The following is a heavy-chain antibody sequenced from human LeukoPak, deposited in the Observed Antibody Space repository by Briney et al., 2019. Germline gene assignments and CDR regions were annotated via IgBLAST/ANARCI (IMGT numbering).Heavy chain of an antibody. CDR2: INWDGSST. CDR1: GFTFSDYY. J-gene: IGHJ6*03. CDR3: TRAHYCYYVYV. V-gene: IGHV3-20*04. Sequence: GGSLRLSCAASGFTFSDYYMSWIRQAPGKGLEWVSGINWDGSSTGYADSVKGRFTISRDNAKNSLFLQMNSLRAEDTALYFCTRAHYCYYVYVWGEGTTVTVSS.